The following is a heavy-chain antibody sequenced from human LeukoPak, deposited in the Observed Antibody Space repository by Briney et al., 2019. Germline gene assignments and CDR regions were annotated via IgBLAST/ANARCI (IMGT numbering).Heavy chain of an antibody. Sequence: GASVKLSCKASGYTFTAYYIHWVRQAPGQGLEWMGWINPNSGGTEIAQNFKGRVTMTRDTSISTAYMELNRLRSDDTAVFYCTRKETSSWDYVLHWGQRTLVSVS. CDR1: GYTFTAYY. D-gene: IGHD4-17*01. CDR2: INPNSGGT. J-gene: IGHJ4*02. V-gene: IGHV1-2*02. CDR3: TRKETSSWDYVLH.